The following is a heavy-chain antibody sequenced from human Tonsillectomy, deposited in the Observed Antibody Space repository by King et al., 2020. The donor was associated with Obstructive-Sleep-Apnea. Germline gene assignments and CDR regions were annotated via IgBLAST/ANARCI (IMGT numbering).Heavy chain of an antibody. V-gene: IGHV3-48*04. D-gene: IGHD3-10*01. CDR3: ARGAGGWFGELLYYYYYGMDV. J-gene: IGHJ6*02. Sequence: EVQLVESGGGLVQPGGSLRLSCAASGFTFSSYSMNWVRQAPGKGLEWVSYISSSSSTIYYADSVKGRFTISRDNAKNSLYLQMNSLRAEDTAVYYCARGAGGWFGELLYYYYYGMDVWGQGTTVTVSS. CDR1: GFTFSSYS. CDR2: ISSSSSTI.